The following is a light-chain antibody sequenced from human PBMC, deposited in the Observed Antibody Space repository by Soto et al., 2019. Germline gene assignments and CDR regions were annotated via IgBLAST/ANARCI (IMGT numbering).Light chain of an antibody. CDR2: GAS. Sequence: SPVERATSSCRGSQIVGGDTLAWFQQRPGQAPRLVIYGASNRAAGIPDRFSGSGSGTDFTLTVSRLEPEDFAMYYCQQYHWAPDTFGQGTRLEIK. CDR3: QQYHWAPDT. J-gene: IGKJ5*01. CDR1: QIVGGDT. V-gene: IGKV3-20*01.